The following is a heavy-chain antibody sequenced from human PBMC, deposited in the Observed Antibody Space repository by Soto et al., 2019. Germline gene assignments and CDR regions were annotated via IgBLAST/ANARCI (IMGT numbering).Heavy chain of an antibody. CDR3: ARAWGSSSSFWGL. CDR2: IHYTGST. Sequence: SETLSLTCIVSGGSISGSYWSWIRQPPGKALEWIGYIHYTGSTSYNSSLKSRVTISVDASKNQFSLKLTSVAAADTAVYYCARAWGSSSSFWGLWGPGTLLTVSS. CDR1: GGSISGSY. D-gene: IGHD6-6*01. J-gene: IGHJ4*02. V-gene: IGHV4-59*01.